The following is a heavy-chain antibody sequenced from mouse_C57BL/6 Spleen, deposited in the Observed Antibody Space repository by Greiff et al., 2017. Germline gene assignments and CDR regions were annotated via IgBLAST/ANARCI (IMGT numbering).Heavy chain of an antibody. Sequence: VQLQQSGAELVKPGASVQISCKASGYAFSSYWMNWVKPRPGKGLEWIGQIYPGDGVTNYNGKFKGKATLTANKSSSTAYMQLSSLTSEDSAVYFCARSLGAVDYWGQGTTLTVSS. J-gene: IGHJ2*01. CDR2: IYPGDGVT. V-gene: IGHV1-80*01. CDR1: GYAFSSYW. D-gene: IGHD3-3*01. CDR3: ARSLGAVDY.